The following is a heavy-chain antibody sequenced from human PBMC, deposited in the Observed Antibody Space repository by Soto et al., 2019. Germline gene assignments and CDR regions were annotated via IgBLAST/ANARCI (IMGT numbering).Heavy chain of an antibody. CDR1: GFTFGDYA. V-gene: IGHV3-49*04. CDR3: TREGY. CDR2: ISSTTSGGTT. Sequence: EVQVVESGGGLVQPGQSLRLSCTGSGFTFGDYAMTWVRQAPGKELEWVSFISSTTSGGTTEYAASVKGRFTISRDDCKSIAYLQMNSLKTEDTAVYYCTREGYWGQGTLVTVSS. J-gene: IGHJ4*02.